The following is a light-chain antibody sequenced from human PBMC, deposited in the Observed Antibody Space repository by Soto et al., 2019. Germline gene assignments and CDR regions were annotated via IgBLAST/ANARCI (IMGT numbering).Light chain of an antibody. Sequence: EIVLTQSPATLSLSPGERVTLSCRASQSVSSYLAWYQHKPGQAPRLLISDASNRATGIPARFSGSGSGTDFTLTISPLEPEDFAVYYCQQRSNWLFTFGPGTRVDL. J-gene: IGKJ3*01. CDR2: DAS. CDR1: QSVSSY. CDR3: QQRSNWLFT. V-gene: IGKV3-11*01.